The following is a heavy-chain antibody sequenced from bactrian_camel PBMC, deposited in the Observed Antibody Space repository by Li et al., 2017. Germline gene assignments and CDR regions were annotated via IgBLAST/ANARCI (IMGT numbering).Heavy chain of an antibody. CDR2: IDPGGGNT. CDR1: GYRNSLYC. CDR3: AIAQYEFSFIVPRTNPWSLL. Sequence: HVQLVESGGGSVQAGGSLRLSCAASGYRNSLYCMGWIRQAPGKGIEWVSTIDPGGGNTRYADSVKGRFTISRDNAKNTLYLQLNSLKTEDTAMYYCAIAQYEFSFIVPRTNPWSLLRGQGTQVTVS. D-gene: IGHD2*01. V-gene: IGHV3S1*01. J-gene: IGHJ4*01.